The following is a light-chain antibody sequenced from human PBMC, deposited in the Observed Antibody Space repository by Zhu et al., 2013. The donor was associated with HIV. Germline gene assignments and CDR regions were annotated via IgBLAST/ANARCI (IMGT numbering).Light chain of an antibody. J-gene: IGLJ3*02. Sequence: QSALTQPRSVSGSPGQSVTISCTGTSSDVGGYNYVSWYQQHPGKAPKLMIYDVRKRPSGVPDRFSGSKSGNTASLTISGLQAEDEADYYCATWDDSLSGWVFGGGTKLTVL. CDR3: ATWDDSLSGWV. CDR1: SSDVGGYNY. V-gene: IGLV2-11*01. CDR2: DVR.